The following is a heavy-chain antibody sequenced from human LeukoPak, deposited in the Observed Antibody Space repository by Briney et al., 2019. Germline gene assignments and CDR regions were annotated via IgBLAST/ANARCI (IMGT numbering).Heavy chain of an antibody. CDR2: ISYDGSNK. D-gene: IGHD6-19*01. Sequence: GGSLRLFCAASGFTFSSYAMHWVRQAPGKGLEWVAVISYDGSNKYYADSVKGRFTISRDNSKNTLYLQMNSLRAEDTAVYYCAAKGAYSSGWSYYYYGMDVWGKGTTVTVSS. CDR3: AAKGAYSSGWSYYYYGMDV. CDR1: GFTFSSYA. J-gene: IGHJ6*04. V-gene: IGHV3-30*04.